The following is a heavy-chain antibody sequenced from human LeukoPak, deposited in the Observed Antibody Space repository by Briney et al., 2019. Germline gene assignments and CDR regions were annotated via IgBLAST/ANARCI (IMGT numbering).Heavy chain of an antibody. CDR1: GGTFSSYT. D-gene: IGHD3-22*01. CDR2: IIPILGIA. Sequence: SVKVSCKASGGTFSSYTISWVRQAPGQGPEWMGRIIPILGIANYAQKFQGRVTITADKSTSTAYMELSSLRSEDTAVYYCARVGDYYDSSGYYSDYWGQGTLVTVSS. V-gene: IGHV1-69*02. CDR3: ARVGDYYDSSGYYSDY. J-gene: IGHJ4*02.